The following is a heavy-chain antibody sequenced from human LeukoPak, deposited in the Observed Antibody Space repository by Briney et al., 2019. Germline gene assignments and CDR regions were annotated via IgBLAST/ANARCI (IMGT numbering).Heavy chain of an antibody. CDR1: GGSIRSYY. J-gene: IGHJ4*02. Sequence: PSETLSLTCTVSGGSIRSYYWSWIRQPPGKGLEWIGYIYFSGSTSYNPSLKSRVTISVDRSKNQFSLKLSSVAAADTAVYYCARSYDTNFDYWGQGTVVTVSS. V-gene: IGHV4-59*01. D-gene: IGHD3-3*01. CDR3: ARSYDTNFDY. CDR2: IYFSGST.